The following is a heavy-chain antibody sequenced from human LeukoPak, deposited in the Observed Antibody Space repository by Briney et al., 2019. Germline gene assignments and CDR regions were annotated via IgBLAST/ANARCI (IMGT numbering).Heavy chain of an antibody. D-gene: IGHD4-17*01. J-gene: IGHJ4*02. CDR3: AREGRQDYVYFDY. CDR2: INYSGNT. Sequence: PSETLSLTCTASGGSISNYYWSWIRQPPGKGLEWIGYINYSGNTNYNPSLKSRVTISVDSSKNQFSLRLTSVTAADTAVYFCAREGRQDYVYFDYWGQGALVTVSS. CDR1: GGSISNYY. V-gene: IGHV4-59*01.